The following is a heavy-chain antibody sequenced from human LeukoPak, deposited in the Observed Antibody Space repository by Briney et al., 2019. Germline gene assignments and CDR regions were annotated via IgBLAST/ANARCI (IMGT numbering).Heavy chain of an antibody. D-gene: IGHD3-22*01. CDR2: IIGSGGST. Sequence: GGSLRPSCAPSAFTFTTNAMSWVRPPPGKGREWVSAIIGSGGSTYYADSVKGRFTISRDNSKNTLYLQMNSLRAEDTAVYYCAKDYGPIVVVILGYWGQGTLVTVSS. CDR1: AFTFTTNA. J-gene: IGHJ4*02. V-gene: IGHV3-23*01. CDR3: AKDYGPIVVVILGY.